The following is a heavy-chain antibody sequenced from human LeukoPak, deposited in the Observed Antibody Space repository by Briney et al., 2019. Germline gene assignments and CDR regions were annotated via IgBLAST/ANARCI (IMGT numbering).Heavy chain of an antibody. CDR2: IYHSGST. D-gene: IGHD1-1*01. V-gene: IGHV4-39*01. CDR3: ARNTTVTDWYFDL. Sequence: SETLSLTCTVSGGAISTSSHYWGWIRQPPGKGLEWIGSIYHSGSTVYNPSLKSRVAISVDTSRNQFSLKLNSVTASDTAVYYCARNTTVTDWYFDLWGRGTLVTVSS. CDR1: GGAISTSSHY. J-gene: IGHJ2*01.